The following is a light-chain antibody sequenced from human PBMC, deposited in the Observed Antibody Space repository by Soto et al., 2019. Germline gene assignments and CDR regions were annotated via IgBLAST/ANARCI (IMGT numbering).Light chain of an antibody. Sequence: DIQMTQSPSALSASVGDRVTITCRASQSINSWLAWYQQKSGKAPKLLIYKASTLKSGVPSRFSGSGSGTEFTLTISSLQPDDFATYYCQHYNSYSEAFGQGTKVDNK. CDR3: QHYNSYSEA. J-gene: IGKJ1*01. CDR2: KAS. V-gene: IGKV1-5*03. CDR1: QSINSW.